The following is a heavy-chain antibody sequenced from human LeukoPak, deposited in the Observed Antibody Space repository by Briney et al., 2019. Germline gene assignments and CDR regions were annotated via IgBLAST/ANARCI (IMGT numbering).Heavy chain of an antibody. Sequence: GGSLRLSCAASGFTFSSYSMNWVRQAPGKGLEWVSSINSSSSSYIYYADSVKGRFTISRDNAKNSLYLQMNSLRAEDTAVYYCARDGNYYDSSGYYDYWGQGTLVTVSS. V-gene: IGHV3-21*01. CDR1: GFTFSSYS. CDR3: ARDGNYYDSSGYYDY. D-gene: IGHD3-22*01. J-gene: IGHJ4*02. CDR2: INSSSSSYI.